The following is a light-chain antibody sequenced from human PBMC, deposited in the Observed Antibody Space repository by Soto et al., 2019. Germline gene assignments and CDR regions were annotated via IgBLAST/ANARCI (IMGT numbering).Light chain of an antibody. J-gene: IGKJ2*01. Sequence: EIVLTQSPATLSLSPRDRATLSCRASQSVSSYLAWYQQKPGQAPRLLIYDASNRATGIPARFSGSGSGTDFPLTISSLQPEDFAIYYCQQRTTPYTFGQGTKLEIK. CDR2: DAS. CDR3: QQRTTPYT. CDR1: QSVSSY. V-gene: IGKV3-11*01.